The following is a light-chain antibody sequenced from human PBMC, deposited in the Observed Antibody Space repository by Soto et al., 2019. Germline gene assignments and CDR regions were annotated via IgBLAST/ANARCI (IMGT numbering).Light chain of an antibody. CDR1: SNDVGGYNY. J-gene: IGLJ1*01. CDR2: DVS. V-gene: IGLV2-14*01. Sequence: QPASVSGSPGQSITISCTGTSNDVGGYNYVSWYQQHPGKAPKLMIYDVSNRPSGVSNRFSGAKSGNTASLTISGLQAEDEADYYCTSYTSSITYVFGTGTKLTVL. CDR3: TSYTSSITYV.